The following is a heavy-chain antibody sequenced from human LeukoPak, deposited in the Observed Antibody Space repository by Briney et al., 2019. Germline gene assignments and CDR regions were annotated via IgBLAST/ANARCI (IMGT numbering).Heavy chain of an antibody. Sequence: GGSLRLSCAASGFTVSNNYMTWVRQAPGKGLEWVSVIYSGGTTYYADSVKGRFTISRDNSKNTLYLQMNSLRAEDTAVYYCVRVGPYYSDHWGQGTLVTVSS. CDR2: IYSGGTT. J-gene: IGHJ4*02. V-gene: IGHV3-53*01. CDR3: VRVGPYYSDH. CDR1: GFTVSNNY.